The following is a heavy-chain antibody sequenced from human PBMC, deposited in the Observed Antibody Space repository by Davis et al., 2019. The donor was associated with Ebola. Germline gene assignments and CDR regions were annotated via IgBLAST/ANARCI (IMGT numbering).Heavy chain of an antibody. J-gene: IGHJ3*01. D-gene: IGHD2-2*01. CDR1: GGSISSNNYY. Sequence: GSLRLSCFVSGGSISSNNYYWGWIRQPLGKGLEWIGSLYYSGSTFHNPSLKSRVTISVDTSKNQFSLNLSSVTAADTAVYFCARHGPAFAFDFWGQGAMVTVSS. CDR2: LYYSGST. V-gene: IGHV4-39*01. CDR3: ARHGPAFAFDF.